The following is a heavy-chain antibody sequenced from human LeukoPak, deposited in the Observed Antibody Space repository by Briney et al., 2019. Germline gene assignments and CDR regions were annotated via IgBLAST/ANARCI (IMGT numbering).Heavy chain of an antibody. V-gene: IGHV4-31*03. CDR1: GGSISSGGYY. CDR2: IYYSGST. D-gene: IGHD5-24*01. Sequence: SETLSLTCTVSGGSISSGGYYWSWIRQHPGKGLEWIGYIYYSGSTYYNPSLKSRVTISADTSKNQFSLKLSSVTAADTAVYYCAREGRRAIDYWGQGTLVTVSS. CDR3: AREGRRAIDY. J-gene: IGHJ4*02.